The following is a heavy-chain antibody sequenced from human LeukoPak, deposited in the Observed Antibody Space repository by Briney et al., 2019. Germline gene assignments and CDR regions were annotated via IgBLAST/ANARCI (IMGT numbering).Heavy chain of an antibody. Sequence: ASVKVSCKASGYTFTSYGISWVRQAPGQGLEWMGWISAYNGNTNYAQKLQGRVTMTTDTSTSTACMELRSLRSDDTAVYYCASEATPGGYQRGWGQGTLVTVSS. CDR3: ASEATPGGYQRG. CDR2: ISAYNGNT. J-gene: IGHJ4*02. V-gene: IGHV1-18*01. CDR1: GYTFTSYG. D-gene: IGHD2-2*01.